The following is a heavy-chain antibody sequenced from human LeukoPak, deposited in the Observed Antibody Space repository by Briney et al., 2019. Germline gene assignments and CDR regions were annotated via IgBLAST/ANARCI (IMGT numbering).Heavy chain of an antibody. J-gene: IGHJ3*02. Sequence: SETLSLTCAVSGGSISSGGYSWSWIRQPPGKGLEWIGYIYHSGSTYYNPSLKSRVTISVDRSKNQFSLKLSSVTAADTAVYYCARSTYYYDTRDAFDIWGQGTMVTVSS. CDR1: GGSISSGGYS. V-gene: IGHV4-30-2*01. D-gene: IGHD3-22*01. CDR3: ARSTYYYDTRDAFDI. CDR2: IYHSGST.